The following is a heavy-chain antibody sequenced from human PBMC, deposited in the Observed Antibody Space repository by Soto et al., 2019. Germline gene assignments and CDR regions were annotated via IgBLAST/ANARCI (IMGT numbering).Heavy chain of an antibody. V-gene: IGHV3-33*01. CDR3: ARDALRVSYYFDY. D-gene: IGHD2-8*01. Sequence: GGSLRLSCAASGFTFSSYGMHWVRQAPGKGLEWVAVIWYDGSNKYYADSVKGRFTISRDNSKNTLYLQMNSLRAEDTAVYYCARDALRVSYYFDYWGQGTLVTVSS. CDR1: GFTFSSYG. J-gene: IGHJ4*02. CDR2: IWYDGSNK.